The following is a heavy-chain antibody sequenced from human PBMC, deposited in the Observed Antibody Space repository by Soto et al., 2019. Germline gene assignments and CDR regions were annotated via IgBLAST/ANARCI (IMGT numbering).Heavy chain of an antibody. Sequence: SETLSLTCTVSGGSISTYDWSWIRQPPGKGLEWLGNVFFSGITNYSPSLESRVTISLDTSKNHFSLKLTSVTAADTAVYYCARRSAVLRFLEWLWNFDYWGQGTLVTVSS. CDR3: ARRSAVLRFLEWLWNFDY. V-gene: IGHV4-59*01. CDR2: VFFSGIT. J-gene: IGHJ4*02. CDR1: GGSISTYD. D-gene: IGHD3-3*01.